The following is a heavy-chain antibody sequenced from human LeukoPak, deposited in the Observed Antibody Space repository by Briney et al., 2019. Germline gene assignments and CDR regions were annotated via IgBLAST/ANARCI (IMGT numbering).Heavy chain of an antibody. V-gene: IGHV3-21*01. Sequence: SVRGRFTISGDNAKNSLYLQINSLRAEDTAVYYCARDRTENYDILTGYGYWGQGTLVTVSS. CDR3: ARDRTENYDILTGYGY. D-gene: IGHD3-9*01. J-gene: IGHJ4*02.